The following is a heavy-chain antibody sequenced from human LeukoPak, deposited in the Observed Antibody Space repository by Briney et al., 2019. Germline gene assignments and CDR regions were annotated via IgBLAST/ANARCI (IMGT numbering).Heavy chain of an antibody. CDR1: GYTFSGYY. CDR2: INPNSGGT. CDR3: ARGGRRDGYTD. J-gene: IGHJ4*02. D-gene: IGHD5-24*01. V-gene: IGHV1-2*06. Sequence: ASVKVSCKASGYTFSGYYMHWVRQAPGQGLEWMGRINPNSGGTDYAQKFQGRVTMTRDTSTSTVYMELSSLRSEDTAVYYCARGGRRDGYTDWGQGTLVTVSS.